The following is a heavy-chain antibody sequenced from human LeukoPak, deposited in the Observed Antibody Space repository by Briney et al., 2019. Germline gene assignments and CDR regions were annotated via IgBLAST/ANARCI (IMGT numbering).Heavy chain of an antibody. D-gene: IGHD6-13*01. V-gene: IGHV4-34*01. J-gene: IGHJ5*02. CDR1: GGSFSGYY. CDR3: AGGRGIAAARGVRP. Sequence: SETLSLTCAVYGGSFSGYYWSWIRQPPGKGLEWIGEIDRSESTNYNPSLKSRVTISVDTSKNQFSLKLSSVTAADTAVYYCAGGRGIAAARGVRPWGQGTLVTVSS. CDR2: IDRSEST.